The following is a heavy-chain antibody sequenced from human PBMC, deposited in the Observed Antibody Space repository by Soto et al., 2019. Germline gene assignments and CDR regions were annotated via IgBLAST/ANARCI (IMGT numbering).Heavy chain of an antibody. CDR1: GFPFNTYA. Sequence: GGSLRLSCEASGFPFNTYAMTWFRQLPGMGLEWVSTASIGGNTDFAESVRGRFSVSRDNSKNTLYLQMTNLRAEDAAIYFCAKDLRPGLVVPTKSGFDPWGQGTRVTVSS. V-gene: IGHV3-23*01. CDR3: AKDLRPGLVVPTKSGFDP. J-gene: IGHJ5*02. D-gene: IGHD3-10*01. CDR2: ASIGGNT.